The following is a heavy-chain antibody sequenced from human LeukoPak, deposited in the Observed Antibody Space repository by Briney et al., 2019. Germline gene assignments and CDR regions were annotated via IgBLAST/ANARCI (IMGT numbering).Heavy chain of an antibody. CDR3: ARFGAAAGTDH. Sequence: PSETLSLTCTVSGYSITSYYWTWIRQPPGKGLEWIGDVYYSGSTNYNPSLKGRVSISIDTSMNQFSLKLTSVTAADTAVYYCARFGAAAGTDHWGQGTLVTVSS. D-gene: IGHD6-13*01. CDR2: VYYSGST. V-gene: IGHV4-59*01. J-gene: IGHJ4*02. CDR1: GYSITSYY.